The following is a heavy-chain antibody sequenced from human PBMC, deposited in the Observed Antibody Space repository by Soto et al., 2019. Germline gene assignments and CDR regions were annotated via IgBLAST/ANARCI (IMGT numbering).Heavy chain of an antibody. CDR2: ISGSGGST. CDR1: GFTFSTYA. CDR3: AKGATSSWYWGHFDC. V-gene: IGHV3-23*01. Sequence: EVQLLESGGGLVQPGGSLRLSCAASGFTFSTYAMNWVRQAPGKGLEWVSAISGSGGSTYYADSVKGRFTISRDNSKNTLYLQMNSLRAEDTAVYYCAKGATSSWYWGHFDCWGQGILVTVSS. J-gene: IGHJ4*02. D-gene: IGHD6-13*01.